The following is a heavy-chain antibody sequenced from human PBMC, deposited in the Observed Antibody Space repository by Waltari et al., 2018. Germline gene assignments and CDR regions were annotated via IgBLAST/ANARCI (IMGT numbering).Heavy chain of an antibody. J-gene: IGHJ3*02. D-gene: IGHD6-19*01. Sequence: QVQLQESGPGLVKPSETLSLTCTVSCGSVNSRNHYWSWIRQPPGQGLEWVGYIYHSGDPSYNPALKSRVTISVDTSKNQFSLKMTSVTAADTAVYYCAREEWIGERWLVPNAIFDMWGRGTLVTVSS. CDR1: CGSVNSRNHY. CDR2: IYHSGDP. V-gene: IGHV4-61*01. CDR3: AREEWIGERWLVPNAIFDM.